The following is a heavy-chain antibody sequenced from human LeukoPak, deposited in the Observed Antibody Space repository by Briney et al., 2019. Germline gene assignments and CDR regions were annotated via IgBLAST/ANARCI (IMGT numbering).Heavy chain of an antibody. J-gene: IGHJ3*02. CDR1: GFTFNNYE. D-gene: IGHD3-9*01. V-gene: IGHV3-48*03. CDR3: ARAQALTIFCCDAFDI. CDR2: ISSTGSLI. Sequence: PGGSLRLSCEASGFTFNNYEMNWVRQGPGKGLEWISYISSTGSLIYYADSVKGRFTIARDNAKNSLYLQMNSLRAEDTAVYYCARAQALTIFCCDAFDIWGQGTVVTVSS.